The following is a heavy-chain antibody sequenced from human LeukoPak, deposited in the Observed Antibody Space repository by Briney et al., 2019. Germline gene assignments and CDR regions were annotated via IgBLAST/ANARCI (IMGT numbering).Heavy chain of an antibody. CDR1: GGSISSGSYY. Sequence: TPSETLSLTCTVSGGSISSGSYYWSWIRQPAGKGLEWIGRIYTSGSTNYNPSLKSRVTISVDTSKNQFSLKLSSVTAADTAVYYCARYRGGYVDYWGQGTLVTVSS. D-gene: IGHD1-26*01. CDR2: IYTSGST. CDR3: ARYRGGYVDY. J-gene: IGHJ4*02. V-gene: IGHV4-61*02.